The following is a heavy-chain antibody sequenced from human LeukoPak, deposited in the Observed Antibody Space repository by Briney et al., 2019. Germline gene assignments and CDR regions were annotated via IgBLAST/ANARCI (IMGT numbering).Heavy chain of an antibody. V-gene: IGHV3-23*01. CDR3: AKDDKGGYNFPEFFDH. D-gene: IGHD5-24*01. J-gene: IGHJ4*02. CDR1: GFTFSTYW. CDR2: ISANGGKT. Sequence: PGGSLRLSCAASGFTFSTYWMHWVRQAPGKGLEWVSSISANGGKTYYADSVKGRFLISRDNSKNTLYLQMNSLRADDTAIYYCAKDDKGGYNFPEFFDHWGQGTLVTVSS.